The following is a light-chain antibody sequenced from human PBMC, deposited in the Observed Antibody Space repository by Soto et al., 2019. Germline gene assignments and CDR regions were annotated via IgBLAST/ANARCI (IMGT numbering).Light chain of an antibody. Sequence: EIVLTQSPGTLSLSPGERVTLSCRASESISSNYLAWYQQKPGQAPRLLIYAASSRAAGIPDRFSGSGSGTDFTLTISRLEHEDFAVYYCQQYGTSLWTLGQGTKADIK. CDR3: QQYGTSLWT. CDR1: ESISSNY. J-gene: IGKJ1*01. V-gene: IGKV3-20*01. CDR2: AAS.